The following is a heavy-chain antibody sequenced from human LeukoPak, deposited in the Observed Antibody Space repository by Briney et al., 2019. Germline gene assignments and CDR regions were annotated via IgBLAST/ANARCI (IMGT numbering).Heavy chain of an antibody. D-gene: IGHD3-22*01. CDR1: GYTFTGYY. V-gene: IGHV1-2*02. J-gene: IGHJ4*02. CDR2: INPNSGGT. Sequence: ASVKVSCKASGYTFTGYYMHWVRQAPGQGLEWMGWINPNSGGTNYAQKFQGRVTMTRDTSISTAYMELSRLRSDDTAVYYCARGGRYDSSGYYLDYWGQGTPVTVSS. CDR3: ARGGRYDSSGYYLDY.